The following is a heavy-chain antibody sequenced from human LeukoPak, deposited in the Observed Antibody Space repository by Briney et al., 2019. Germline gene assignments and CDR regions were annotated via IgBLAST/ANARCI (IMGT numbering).Heavy chain of an antibody. CDR2: ISSSSSYI. J-gene: IGHJ4*02. CDR1: GFTFSSYS. V-gene: IGHV3-21*01. CDR3: ARDIPNKLGADY. D-gene: IGHD3-16*01. Sequence: PGGSLRLSCAASGFTFSSYSMNWVRQAPGKGLEWVSSISSSSSYIYYADSVKGRFTISRDNAKNSLYLQMNSLRAEDTAVYYCARDIPNKLGADYWGQGTLVTVSS.